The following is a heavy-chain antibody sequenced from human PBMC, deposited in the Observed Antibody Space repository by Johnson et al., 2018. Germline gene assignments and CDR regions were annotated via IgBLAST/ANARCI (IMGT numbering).Heavy chain of an antibody. CDR3: ARESSGFGEGGRDV. J-gene: IGHJ6*02. CDR2: LWYDGRNN. D-gene: IGHD3-10*01. CDR1: GFTFSSYG. V-gene: IGHV3-33*01. Sequence: VQLLESGGGVVQPGRSLRLSCAASGFTFSSYGMHWVRQAPGKGLEWVAVLWYDGRNNYYADAVKGRFTISRDNSKNTLYLQMNSRRAEETAVYYCARESSGFGEGGRDVWGQGTTVTVSS.